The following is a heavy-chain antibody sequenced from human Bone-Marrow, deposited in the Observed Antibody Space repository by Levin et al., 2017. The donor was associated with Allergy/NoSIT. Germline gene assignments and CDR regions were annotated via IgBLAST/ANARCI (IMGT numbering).Heavy chain of an antibody. V-gene: IGHV3-21*01. CDR3: ARDLISGTCALDH. J-gene: IGHJ4*02. CDR1: GFTFSSYS. Sequence: GGSLRLSCAASGFTFSSYSMNWVRQAPGKGLEWVSAISYSSTYIYYADSVRGRFTISRDNAKNSLYLEMHSLRPEDTGVYYCARDLISGTCALDHWGQGTLVTVSS. CDR2: ISYSSTYI. D-gene: IGHD6-19*01.